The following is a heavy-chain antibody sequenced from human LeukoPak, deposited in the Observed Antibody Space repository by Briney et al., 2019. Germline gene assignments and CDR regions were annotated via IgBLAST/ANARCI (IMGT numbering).Heavy chain of an antibody. CDR1: GFTFSSYS. CDR3: GRPPIAVAGYYFDY. V-gene: IGHV3-7*03. CDR2: IKQDGSEK. Sequence: GGSLRLSCAASGFTFSSYSMNWVRQAPRKGLEWVANIKQDGSEKYYVDSVKGRFTISRDNAKNTLYLQMNSLRAEDTAVYYCGRPPIAVAGYYFDYWGQGTLVTVSS. J-gene: IGHJ4*02. D-gene: IGHD6-19*01.